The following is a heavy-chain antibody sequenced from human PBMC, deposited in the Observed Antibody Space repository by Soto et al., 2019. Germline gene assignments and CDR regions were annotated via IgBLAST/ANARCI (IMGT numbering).Heavy chain of an antibody. D-gene: IGHD1-7*01. CDR2: IYSGGNT. J-gene: IGHJ4*02. CDR1: GFTVSTSR. V-gene: IGHV3-66*01. CDR3: ARERRGDGNAEL. Sequence: DVQVVESGGGLVLPGGSLRLSCAASGFTVSTSRMSWFRQSPGKGLEWGSVIYSGGNTYYADSVKGRFTISRDNSQNTLYIQMNSLSAEDTAVYYCARERRGDGNAELWGQGTLVTVSS.